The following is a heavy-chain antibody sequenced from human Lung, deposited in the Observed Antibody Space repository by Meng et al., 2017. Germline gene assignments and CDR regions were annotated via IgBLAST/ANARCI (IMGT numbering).Heavy chain of an antibody. D-gene: IGHD4/OR15-4a*01. J-gene: IGHJ4*02. Sequence: QVQLVQSGAEVKKPGASVKVSCKASGYTFTTYAMHWVRQAPGQRLEWMGWINAGNGNTKYSQKFQGRVTITNDTSASTAYMELTSLTSEDTAIYCCKSYANSDYFDYWGQGTLVTVSS. CDR2: INAGNGNT. V-gene: IGHV1-3*01. CDR1: GYTFTTYA. CDR3: KSYANSDYFDY.